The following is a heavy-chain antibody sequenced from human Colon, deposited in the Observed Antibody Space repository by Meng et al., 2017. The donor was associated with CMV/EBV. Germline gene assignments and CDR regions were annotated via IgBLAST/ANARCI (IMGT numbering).Heavy chain of an antibody. D-gene: IGHD2-15*01. CDR2: ISGSGTAT. V-gene: IGHV3-23*01. Sequence: GESLKISCATSGFTFRTYAMGWVRQAPGKGLEWVSSISGSGTATYYSSSVKGRFTISRDNAKNSLYLQMNSLRAEDSGVYYCATTIVVLPAATTDYWGQGTLVTVSS. J-gene: IGHJ4*02. CDR1: GFTFRTYA. CDR3: ATTIVVLPAATTDY.